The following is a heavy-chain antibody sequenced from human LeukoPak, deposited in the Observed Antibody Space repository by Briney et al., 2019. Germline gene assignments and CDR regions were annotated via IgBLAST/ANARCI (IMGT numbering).Heavy chain of an antibody. CDR2: ITTSSSYI. Sequence: TGGSLRLSCAASGFTFSRYSMNWVRQAPGKGLEWVSSITTSSSYIYYADSVKGRFTISRDNAKNSLYLQMNSLRVEDTAVYYCARAPTFSGWFDYWGQGTLVTVSS. D-gene: IGHD6-19*01. V-gene: IGHV3-21*01. J-gene: IGHJ4*02. CDR3: ARAPTFSGWFDY. CDR1: GFTFSRYS.